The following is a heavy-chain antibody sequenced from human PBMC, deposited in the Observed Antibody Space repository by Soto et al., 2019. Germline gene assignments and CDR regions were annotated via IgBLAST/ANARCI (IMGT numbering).Heavy chain of an antibody. CDR3: ARVSPVISPGY. J-gene: IGHJ4*02. D-gene: IGHD3-10*01. Sequence: EVQLVESGGGLVQPGGSLRLSCAVSGFTFSNSWLSWVRQAPGKGLEWVANINQDGSDKYYVDSVKGRFTISRDNAKNSLYLQMNSLRAEDTAIYYCARVSPVISPGYWGQGTLVTVSS. CDR1: GFTFSNSW. CDR2: INQDGSDK. V-gene: IGHV3-7*05.